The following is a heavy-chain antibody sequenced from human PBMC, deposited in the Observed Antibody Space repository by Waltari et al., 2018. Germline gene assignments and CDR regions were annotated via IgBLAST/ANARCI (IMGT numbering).Heavy chain of an antibody. J-gene: IGHJ4*02. D-gene: IGHD6-19*01. CDR2: IRYDGSNK. Sequence: QVQLVESGGGVVQPGGSLRLSCAASGFTFSSYGMHWVRQAPGKGLEWVAFIRYDGSNKYYADSVKGRITISRDNSKNTLYLQMNSLRAEDTAVYYCAKDEGNSRAGIFDYWGQGTLVTVSS. CDR3: AKDEGNSRAGIFDY. CDR1: GFTFSSYG. V-gene: IGHV3-30*02.